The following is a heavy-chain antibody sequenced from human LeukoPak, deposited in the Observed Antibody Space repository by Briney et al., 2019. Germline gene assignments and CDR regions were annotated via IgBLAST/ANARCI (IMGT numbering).Heavy chain of an antibody. CDR2: FDPEDGET. CDR1: GYTLTELS. D-gene: IGHD4-17*01. J-gene: IGHJ5*02. V-gene: IGHV1-24*01. Sequence: ASVKVSCKVSGYTLTELSMHWVRQAPGKGLEWMGGFDPEDGETIYAQKFQGRVTMTEDTSTDTAYMELRSLRSDDTAVYYCARDAVARPWIDYVLGMGNNWFDPWGQGTLVTVSS. CDR3: ARDAVARPWIDYVLGMGNNWFDP.